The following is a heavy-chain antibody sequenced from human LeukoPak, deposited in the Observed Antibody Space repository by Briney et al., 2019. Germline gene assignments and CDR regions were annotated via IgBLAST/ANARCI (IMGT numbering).Heavy chain of an antibody. CDR1: GGSISSSSYY. Sequence: PSEALSLTCTVSGGSISSSSYYWSWIRQPPGKGLEWIGYIYYSGSTNYNPSLKSRVTISVDTSKNQFSLKLSSVTAADTAVYYCARQLGYSYGNDYWGQGTLVTVSS. V-gene: IGHV4-61*05. CDR3: ARQLGYSYGNDY. D-gene: IGHD5-18*01. J-gene: IGHJ4*02. CDR2: IYYSGST.